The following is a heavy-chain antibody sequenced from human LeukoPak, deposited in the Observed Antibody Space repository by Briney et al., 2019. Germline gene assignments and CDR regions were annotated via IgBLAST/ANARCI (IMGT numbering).Heavy chain of an antibody. D-gene: IGHD1-20*01. J-gene: IGHJ6*03. V-gene: IGHV4-39*07. CDR3: ASIAITGTDYYYMDV. CDR1: GGSISSNSYY. Sequence: SETLSLTCAVSGGSISSNSYYWGWIRQPPGKGLEWIGSIYYSGSTYYNPSLKSRVTISADTSKNQFSLTLSSVTAADTAVYYCASIAITGTDYYYMDVWGKGTTVTVSS. CDR2: IYYSGST.